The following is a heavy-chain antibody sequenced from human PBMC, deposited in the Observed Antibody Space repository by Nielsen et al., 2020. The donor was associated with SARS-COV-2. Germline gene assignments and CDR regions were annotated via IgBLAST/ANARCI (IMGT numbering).Heavy chain of an antibody. CDR1: GGSISSYY. V-gene: IGHV4-59*08. J-gene: IGHJ4*02. Sequence: GSLRLSCTVSGGSISSYYWSWIRQPPGKGLEWIGYIYYSGSTNYNPSLKSRVTISVDTSKNQFSLKLSSVTAADTAVYYCARGLRFLEWLLWGQGTLVTVSS. CDR2: IYYSGST. CDR3: ARGLRFLEWLL. D-gene: IGHD3-3*01.